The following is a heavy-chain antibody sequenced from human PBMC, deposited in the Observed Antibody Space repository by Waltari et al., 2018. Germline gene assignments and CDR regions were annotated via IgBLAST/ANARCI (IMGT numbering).Heavy chain of an antibody. CDR1: GGSFSGYY. V-gene: IGHV4-34*01. CDR3: ARGLYSSSSGFDP. J-gene: IGHJ5*02. Sequence: QVQLQQWGAGLLKPSETLSLTCAVYGGSFSGYYWTWIRQPPGKGLEWIGEINHSGSTNYNPSLKSRVTISVDTSKNQFSLKLSSVTAADTAVYYCARGLYSSSSGFDPWGQGTLVTVSS. D-gene: IGHD6-6*01. CDR2: INHSGST.